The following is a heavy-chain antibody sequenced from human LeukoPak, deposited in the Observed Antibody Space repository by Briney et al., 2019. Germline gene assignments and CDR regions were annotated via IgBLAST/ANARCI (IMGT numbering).Heavy chain of an antibody. V-gene: IGHV1-69*05. CDR3: ASAPYDYVWGSYRNFDY. Sequence: SVKVSCKASGGTFSGYAISWVRQAPGQGLEWMGRIIPIFGTANYAQKFQGRVTIATDESTSTAYMELSSLRSEDTAVYYCASAPYDYVWGSYRNFDYWAREPWSPSPQ. J-gene: IGHJ4*02. D-gene: IGHD3-16*02. CDR1: GGTFSGYA. CDR2: IIPIFGTA.